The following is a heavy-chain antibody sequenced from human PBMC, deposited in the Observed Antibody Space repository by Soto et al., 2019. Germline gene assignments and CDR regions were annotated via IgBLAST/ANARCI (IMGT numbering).Heavy chain of an antibody. CDR1: GDSINNYF. V-gene: IGHV4-59*01. CDR2: ISYSGST. J-gene: IGHJ6*02. D-gene: IGHD5-18*01. CDR3: ARARQRDTGRGLDV. Sequence: QVQLQESGPGLVKPSETMSLTCTISGDSINNYFWNWIRQTPGTGLEWIGYISYSGSTSYNPSLQRHVTISSDTSKNHFSLKLSSVTAADTAVYYCARARQRDTGRGLDVWGQGTTVTVSS.